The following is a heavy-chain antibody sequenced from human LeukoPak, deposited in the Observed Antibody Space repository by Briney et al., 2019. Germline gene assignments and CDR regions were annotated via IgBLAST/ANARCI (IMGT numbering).Heavy chain of an antibody. CDR1: GFTVSTNY. Sequence: QPGGSLRLSCAASGFTVSTNYMSWVRQAPGKGLEWVSIIFSGVGTYYADSVKGRFTISRDNAKNSLYLQMNSLRAEDTAVYYCARGITMIVVVPTGSWFDPWGQGTLVTVSS. J-gene: IGHJ5*02. D-gene: IGHD3-22*01. CDR2: IFSGVGT. CDR3: ARGITMIVVVPTGSWFDP. V-gene: IGHV3-53*01.